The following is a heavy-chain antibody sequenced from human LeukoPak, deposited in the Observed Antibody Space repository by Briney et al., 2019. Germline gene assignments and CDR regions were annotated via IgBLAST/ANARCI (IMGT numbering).Heavy chain of an antibody. J-gene: IGHJ6*02. Sequence: ASVKVSCKASGYTFTSYYMHWVRQAPGQGLEWMGWINPNNGSTNYAQKFQGRVTMTRDTSISTAYMELSRLRSDDTAVYYCARDSSIAARRLFGYYYYCGMDVWGQGTMVTVSS. D-gene: IGHD6-6*01. CDR2: INPNNGST. CDR3: ARDSSIAARRLFGYYYYCGMDV. CDR1: GYTFTSYY. V-gene: IGHV1-2*02.